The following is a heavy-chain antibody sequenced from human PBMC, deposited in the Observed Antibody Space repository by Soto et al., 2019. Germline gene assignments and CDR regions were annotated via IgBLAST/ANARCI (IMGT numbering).Heavy chain of an antibody. CDR2: SKSVPDGDKT. CDR1: GFNFNNAW. D-gene: IGHD3-16*01. CDR3: TNAPIYFVSGCSVRDY. Sequence: EVQLVESGGGLVKPGGSLRLSCTASGFNFNNAWMSWVRQAPGKGLEWLGRSKSVPDGDKTDYAAPVKGRFTISRDDSQQIFYLLMDGLRTEDSAIYYCTNAPIYFVSGCSVRDYGGLGTLFTVSS. V-gene: IGHV3-15*01. J-gene: IGHJ4*02.